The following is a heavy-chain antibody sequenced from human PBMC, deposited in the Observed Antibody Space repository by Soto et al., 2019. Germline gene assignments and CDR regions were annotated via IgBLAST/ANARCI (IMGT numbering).Heavy chain of an antibody. CDR3: ARDHLILPAHDFFYSSDV. CDR1: GFIFSMYS. Sequence: DVKLVESGGGMVQPGDSLRLSCEVSGFIFSMYSMSWVRQTPGKGLEWVAKIPQDGVDGHYADAVKGRFTISRDNVKNSLYLQMNNLRSEDTAVYYCARDHLILPAHDFFYSSDVWGRGATVTVSS. V-gene: IGHV3-7*03. CDR2: IPQDGVDG. D-gene: IGHD2-21*02. J-gene: IGHJ6*02.